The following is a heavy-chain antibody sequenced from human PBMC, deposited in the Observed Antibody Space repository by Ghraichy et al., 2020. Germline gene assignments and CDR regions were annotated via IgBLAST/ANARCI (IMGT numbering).Heavy chain of an antibody. Sequence: SETLSLTCAVYGGSFSGYYWSWIRQPPGKGLEWIGEINHSGSTNYNPSLKSRVTISVDTSKNQFSLKLSSVTAADTAVYYCARTSSGLRRDLDYWGQGTLVTVSS. V-gene: IGHV4-34*01. CDR2: INHSGST. D-gene: IGHD6-19*01. J-gene: IGHJ4*02. CDR1: GGSFSGYY. CDR3: ARTSSGLRRDLDY.